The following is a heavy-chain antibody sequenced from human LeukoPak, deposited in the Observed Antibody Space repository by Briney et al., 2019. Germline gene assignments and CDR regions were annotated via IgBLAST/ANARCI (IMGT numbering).Heavy chain of an antibody. CDR3: ASGLEYYYDSSGLGDY. D-gene: IGHD3-22*01. J-gene: IGHJ4*02. Sequence: GGSLRLSCAASGFTFSNYAMHWVRQAPGKGLEWVAVISYDGSNKYYADSVKGRFTISRDNSKNTLYLQMNSLRAEDTAVYYCASGLEYYYDSSGLGDYWGQGTLVTVSS. CDR2: ISYDGSNK. V-gene: IGHV3-30-3*01. CDR1: GFTFSNYA.